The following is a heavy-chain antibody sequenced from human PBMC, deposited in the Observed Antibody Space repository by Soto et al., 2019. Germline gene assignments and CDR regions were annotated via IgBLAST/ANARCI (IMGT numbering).Heavy chain of an antibody. Sequence: PSETLSLTCTVSGGSISSGDYYWSWIRQPPGKGLEWIGYIYYSGSTNYNPSLKSRVTISVDTSKNQFSLRLNSVTAADTAVYYCARQHYYDSSGYYTWNCGQGTLVTVSS. J-gene: IGHJ4*02. CDR2: IYYSGST. CDR1: GGSISSGDYY. D-gene: IGHD3-22*01. CDR3: ARQHYYDSSGYYTWN. V-gene: IGHV4-61*08.